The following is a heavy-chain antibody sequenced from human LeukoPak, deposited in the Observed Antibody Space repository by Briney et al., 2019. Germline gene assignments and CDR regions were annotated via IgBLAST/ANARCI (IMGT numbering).Heavy chain of an antibody. V-gene: IGHV1-8*01. J-gene: IGHJ6*03. Sequence: ASVKVSCKASGYTFTSYDINWVRQATGQGLEWMGWMNPNCGNTGYAQKFQGRVTMTRNTSISTAYMELSSLRSEDTAVYYCARVIAARPEEYYYYYMDVWGKGTTVTVSS. D-gene: IGHD6-6*01. CDR3: ARVIAARPEEYYYYYMDV. CDR2: MNPNCGNT. CDR1: GYTFTSYD.